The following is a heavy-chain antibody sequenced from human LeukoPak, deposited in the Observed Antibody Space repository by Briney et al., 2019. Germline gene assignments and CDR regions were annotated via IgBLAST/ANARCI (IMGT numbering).Heavy chain of an antibody. CDR1: GFTFDDYA. CDR3: AKDGSLDPDYYYYGMDV. V-gene: IGHV3-9*01. J-gene: IGHJ6*02. CDR2: ISWNSGSI. D-gene: IGHD3/OR15-3a*01. Sequence: PGRSLRLSCAASGFTFDDYATQWVRQAPGKGLEWVSGISWNSGSIGYADSVKGRFTISRDNAKNSLYLQMNSLRAEDTALYYCAKDGSLDPDYYYYGMDVWGQGTTVTVSS.